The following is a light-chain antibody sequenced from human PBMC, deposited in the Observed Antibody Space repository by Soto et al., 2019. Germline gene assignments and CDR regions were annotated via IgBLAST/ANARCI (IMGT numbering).Light chain of an antibody. CDR1: SSDVGGYNY. J-gene: IGLJ2*01. Sequence: QSVLTQPASVSGSPGQSITISCTGTSSDVGGYNYVSWYQQHPGKAPKLMIDEVSNRPSGVSNRFSGSKSGNTASLTISGLRAEDEADYYCSSYTSSSVVFGGGTKLTVL. CDR3: SSYTSSSVV. V-gene: IGLV2-14*01. CDR2: EVS.